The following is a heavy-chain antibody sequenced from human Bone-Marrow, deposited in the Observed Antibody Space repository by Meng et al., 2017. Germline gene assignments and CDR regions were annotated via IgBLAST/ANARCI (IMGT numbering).Heavy chain of an antibody. J-gene: IGHJ4*02. CDR2: ISSSGSTI. V-gene: IGHV3-11*01. CDR3: ASSGAPYYYDSSGYQGN. Sequence: GHVGAVGGGLVEPGWSLRPACAASGFTFSDYYMSWIRQAPGKGLEWVSYISSSGSTIYYADSVKGRFTISRDNAKNSLYLQMNSLRAEDTAVYYCASSGAPYYYDSSGYQGNWGQGTLVTVSS. CDR1: GFTFSDYY. D-gene: IGHD3-22*01.